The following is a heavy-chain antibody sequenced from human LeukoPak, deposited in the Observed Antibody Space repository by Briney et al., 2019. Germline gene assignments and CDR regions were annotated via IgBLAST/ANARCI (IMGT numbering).Heavy chain of an antibody. J-gene: IGHJ4*02. CDR3: ARVSPAYCGGDCYLNY. CDR2: ISSSGSTI. D-gene: IGHD2-21*02. V-gene: IGHV3-48*03. CDR1: GFTFSSYE. Sequence: GGSLRLSCAASGFTFSSYEMNWVRQAPGKGLEWVSYISSSGSTIYYADSVKGRFTISRDNAKNSLYLQMNSLRAEDTAVYYCARVSPAYCGGDCYLNYWGQGTLVTVSS.